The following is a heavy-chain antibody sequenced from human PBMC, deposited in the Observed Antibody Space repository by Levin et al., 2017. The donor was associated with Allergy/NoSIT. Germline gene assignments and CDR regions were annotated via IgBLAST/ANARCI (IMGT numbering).Heavy chain of an antibody. CDR1: GFTFSSYA. Sequence: GESLKISCAASGFTFSSYAMHWVRQAPGKGLEYVSAISSNGGSTYYADSVKGRFTISRDNSKNTLYLQMGSLRAEDMAVYYCARGSPTRGDAFDIWGQGTMVTVSS. CDR3: ARGSPTRGDAFDI. V-gene: IGHV3-64*02. CDR2: ISSNGGST. J-gene: IGHJ3*02.